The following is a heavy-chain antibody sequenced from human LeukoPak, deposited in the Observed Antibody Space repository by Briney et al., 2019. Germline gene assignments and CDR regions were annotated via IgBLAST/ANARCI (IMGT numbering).Heavy chain of an antibody. V-gene: IGHV1-18*01. Sequence: ASVKVSCKGSGHTFRSFGISWVRQAPGQGLEWMGWISIYNGDTKYAQKFQDRVTMTRDTSTSTAYMEVRSLRSDDTAVYYCAREPPIFYGSATIAMDHWGQGTLVTVSS. CDR1: GHTFRSFG. D-gene: IGHD3-10*01. J-gene: IGHJ4*02. CDR2: ISIYNGDT. CDR3: AREPPIFYGSATIAMDH.